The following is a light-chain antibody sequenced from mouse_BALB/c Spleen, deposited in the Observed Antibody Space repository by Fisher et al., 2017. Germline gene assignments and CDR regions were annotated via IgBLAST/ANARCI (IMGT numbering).Light chain of an antibody. V-gene: IGKV4-58*01. CDR3: QQWSSNPPT. Sequence: DIVLTQSPAIMSASPGEKVTMTCSASSSVSSSYLHWYQQKSGASPKPLIHRTSNLASGVPARFSGSGSGTSYSLTISSMEAEDAATYYCQQWSSNPPTFGGGTKLEIK. CDR2: RTS. CDR1: SSVSSSY. J-gene: IGKJ1*01.